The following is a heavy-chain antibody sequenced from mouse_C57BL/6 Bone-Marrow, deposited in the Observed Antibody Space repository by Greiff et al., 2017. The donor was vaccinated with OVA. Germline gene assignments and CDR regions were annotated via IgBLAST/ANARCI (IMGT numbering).Heavy chain of an antibody. J-gene: IGHJ3*01. V-gene: IGHV1-50*01. CDR3: ARRDYYGSSQFAY. Sequence: QVHVKQPGAELVKPGASVKLSCKASGYTFTSYWMQWVKQRPGQGLEWIGEIDPSDSYTNYNQKFKGKATLTVDTSSSTAYMQLSSLTSEDSAVYYCARRDYYGSSQFAYWGQGTLVTVSA. CDR1: GYTFTSYW. D-gene: IGHD1-1*01. CDR2: IDPSDSYT.